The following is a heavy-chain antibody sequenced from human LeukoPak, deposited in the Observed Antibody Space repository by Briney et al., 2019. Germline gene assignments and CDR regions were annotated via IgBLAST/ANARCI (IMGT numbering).Heavy chain of an antibody. CDR3: AKEGTIFGVVIPFLDY. CDR2: ISGSGGST. D-gene: IGHD3-3*01. CDR1: GFAFSSYA. Sequence: GGSLRLSCAASGFAFSSYAMSWVRQAPGKGLEWVSAISGSGGSTYYADSVKGRFTISRDNSKNTLYLQMNSLRAEDTAVYYCAKEGTIFGVVIPFLDYWGQGTLVTVSS. J-gene: IGHJ4*02. V-gene: IGHV3-23*01.